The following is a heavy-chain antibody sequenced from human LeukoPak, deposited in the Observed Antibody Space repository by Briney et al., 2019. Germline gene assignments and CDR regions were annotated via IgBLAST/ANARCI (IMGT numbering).Heavy chain of an antibody. CDR3: AREPYYDFWSGYYAANYFDY. V-gene: IGHV1-18*01. CDR1: GYTFTSYG. Sequence: GASVKVSCKASGYTFTSYGISWVRQAPGQGLEWMGWISAYNGNTNYAQKLQGRVTMTTDTSTSTAYMELRILRSDDTAVYYCAREPYYDFWSGYYAANYFDYWGQGTLVTVSS. J-gene: IGHJ4*02. D-gene: IGHD3-3*01. CDR2: ISAYNGNT.